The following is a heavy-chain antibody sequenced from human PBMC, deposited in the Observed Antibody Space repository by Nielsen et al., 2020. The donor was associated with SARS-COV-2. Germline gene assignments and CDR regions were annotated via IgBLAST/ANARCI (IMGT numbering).Heavy chain of an antibody. D-gene: IGHD3-10*01. J-gene: IGHJ4*02. Sequence: GESLKISCKGSGYSFTSYWISWVRQMPGKGLEWMGRIDPSDSYTNYSPSFQGHVTISADKSISTAYLQWSSLKASDTAMYYCARHADRYYYGSGSFYNYWGQGTLVTDSS. V-gene: IGHV5-10-1*01. CDR1: GYSFTSYW. CDR3: ARHADRYYYGSGSFYNY. CDR2: IDPSDSYT.